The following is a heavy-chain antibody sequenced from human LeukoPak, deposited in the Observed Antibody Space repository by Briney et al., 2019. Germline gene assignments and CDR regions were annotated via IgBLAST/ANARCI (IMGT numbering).Heavy chain of an antibody. CDR2: ISSSGYII. CDR1: GFTFSSYE. D-gene: IGHD3-3*01. V-gene: IGHV3-48*03. Sequence: GGSLRLSCAASGFTFSSYEMNWVRQAPGKGLEWVSYISSSGYIIYYADSVEGRFTISRDNAKNSLSLQMISLRAEDTAVYYCARFLRRGTFDYWGQGTLVTVSS. J-gene: IGHJ4*02. CDR3: ARFLRRGTFDY.